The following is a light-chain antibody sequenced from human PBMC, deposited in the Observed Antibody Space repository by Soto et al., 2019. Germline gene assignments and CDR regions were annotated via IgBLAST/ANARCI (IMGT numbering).Light chain of an antibody. CDR3: QRYVILLPRT. CDR2: GIS. J-gene: IGKJ1*01. Sequence: IALTQSPCTLSLSPGERDTLSCRASHTISSSYLAWYQQKPGQAPRLLMYGISRRATGIPDRCSGSGTVTVFTLPMTRLHPTDFAAYYCQRYVILLPRTFGQWTKAEIK. CDR1: HTISSSY. V-gene: IGKV3-20*01.